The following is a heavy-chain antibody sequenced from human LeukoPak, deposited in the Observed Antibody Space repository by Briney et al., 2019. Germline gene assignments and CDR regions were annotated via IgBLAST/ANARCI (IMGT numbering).Heavy chain of an antibody. CDR3: ARTVDTAMVIRY. V-gene: IGHV3-21*01. D-gene: IGHD5-18*01. Sequence: GGSLRLSCAASGFTFSSYSMNWVRQAPGKGLEWVSSISSGSSYIYYADSVKGRFTISRDNAKNSLYLQMNSLRAEDTAVYYCARTVDTAMVIRYWGQGTLVTVSS. J-gene: IGHJ4*02. CDR1: GFTFSSYS. CDR2: ISSGSSYI.